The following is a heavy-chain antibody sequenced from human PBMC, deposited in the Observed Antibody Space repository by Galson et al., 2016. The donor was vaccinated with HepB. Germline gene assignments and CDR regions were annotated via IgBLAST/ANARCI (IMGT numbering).Heavy chain of an antibody. Sequence: SLRLSCAVSGFSLSAYGVHWVRQAPGMGLEWVAVLSYDGTHKYYADSVKGRFAISRDNSKNSVYLQMNSLIGEDTAVYYCARDGYYDYWNGYYDDSENYGMDIWGQGTTVIVSS. D-gene: IGHD3-3*01. V-gene: IGHV3-30*09. CDR1: GFSLSAYG. CDR3: ARDGYYDYWNGYYDDSENYGMDI. J-gene: IGHJ6*02. CDR2: LSYDGTHK.